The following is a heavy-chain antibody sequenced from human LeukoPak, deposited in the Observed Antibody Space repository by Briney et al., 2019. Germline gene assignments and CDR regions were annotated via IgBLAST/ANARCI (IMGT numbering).Heavy chain of an antibody. D-gene: IGHD4-17*01. CDR3: ARDKADYAYFDY. V-gene: IGHV3-33*01. CDR1: GFTFSSYG. J-gene: IGHJ4*02. Sequence: PGGSLRLSCAASGFTFSSYGMHWVRQAPGKGLEWVAVIWYDGSNKYYADSEKGRFTISRDNSKNTLYLQMNSLRAEDTAVYYCARDKADYAYFDYWGQGTLVTVSS. CDR2: IWYDGSNK.